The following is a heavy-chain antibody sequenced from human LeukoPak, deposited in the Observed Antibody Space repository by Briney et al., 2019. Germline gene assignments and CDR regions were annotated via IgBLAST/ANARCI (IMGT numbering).Heavy chain of an antibody. CDR1: GGSFSGYY. CDR3: ARRRGYSYGFGY. D-gene: IGHD5-18*01. Sequence: SETLSLTCAVYGGSFSGYYWSWIRQPPGKGLEGIGEINHSGSTNYNPSLKSRVTISVDTSKNQFSLKLSSVTAADTAVYYCARRRGYSYGFGYWGQGTLVTVSS. CDR2: INHSGST. J-gene: IGHJ4*02. V-gene: IGHV4-34*01.